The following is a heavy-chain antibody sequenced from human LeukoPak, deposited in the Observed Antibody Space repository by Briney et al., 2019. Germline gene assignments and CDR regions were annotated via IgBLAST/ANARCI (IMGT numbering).Heavy chain of an antibody. D-gene: IGHD3-16*01. J-gene: IGHJ6*04. Sequence: GGSLRLSCAASGFTFSSYWMSWVRQAPGMGLEWVSGINWSGGSTGYADSVQGRFTISRDNAKNSLYLQMNSLRADDAALYYCARDLASTDVWGKGTTVTVSS. CDR1: GFTFSSYW. CDR3: ARDLASTDV. CDR2: INWSGGST. V-gene: IGHV3-20*04.